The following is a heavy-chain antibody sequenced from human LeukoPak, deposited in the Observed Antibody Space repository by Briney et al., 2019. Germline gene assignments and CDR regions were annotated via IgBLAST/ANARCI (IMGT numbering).Heavy chain of an antibody. J-gene: IGHJ4*02. CDR3: AKERDTAMVTIDY. V-gene: IGHV3-30*02. D-gene: IGHD5-18*01. CDR2: IRYDGSNK. CDR1: GFTFSSYG. Sequence: GGSLRLSCAASGFTFSSYGMHWVRQAPGKGLEWVAFIRYDGSNKYYADSMKGRFTISRDNSKNTLYLQMNSLRAEDTAVYYCAKERDTAMVTIDYWGQGTLVAVSS.